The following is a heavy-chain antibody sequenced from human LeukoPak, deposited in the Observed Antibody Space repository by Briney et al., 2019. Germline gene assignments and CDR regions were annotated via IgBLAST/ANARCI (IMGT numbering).Heavy chain of an antibody. CDR3: ARPGYSSSWYGLYFDF. CDR2: FYYSGNT. J-gene: IGHJ4*02. V-gene: IGHV4-39*01. Sequence: SETLSLTSTVSGGSISSSSYYWGWIRQPPGKGLEWIGSFYYSGNTYYNPSLKSRVTISVDTSKNQFSLKLNSVTAADTAVYYCARPGYSSSWYGLYFDFWAREPWSPSPQ. CDR1: GGSISSSSYY. D-gene: IGHD6-13*01.